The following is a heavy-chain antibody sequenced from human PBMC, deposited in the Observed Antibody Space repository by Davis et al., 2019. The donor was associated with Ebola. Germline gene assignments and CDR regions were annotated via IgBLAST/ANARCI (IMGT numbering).Heavy chain of an antibody. CDR2: IYAGDSDT. CDR1: GYSFTSYW. Sequence: GESLKISCKGSGYSFTSYWIAWVRQTPGKGLEWMGVIYAGDSDTRYSPSFEGQVTISVDRYITTAYLQWSSLKASDTAMYYCARQESLYGSSDYWGQGTLVTVSS. V-gene: IGHV5-51*01. J-gene: IGHJ4*02. CDR3: ARQESLYGSSDY. D-gene: IGHD4-23*01.